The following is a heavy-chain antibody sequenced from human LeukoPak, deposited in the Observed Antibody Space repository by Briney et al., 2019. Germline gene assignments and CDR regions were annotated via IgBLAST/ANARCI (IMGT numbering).Heavy chain of an antibody. Sequence: GGSLRLSCAASGFTVSSNYMSWVCQAPGKGLEWVSVIYSGGSTYHADPVKGRFTISRDNSKNTLYLQMNSLRDEDTAVYYCARIVAGGAFDIWGQGTMVTVSS. J-gene: IGHJ3*02. CDR1: GFTVSSNY. D-gene: IGHD1-26*01. CDR3: ARIVAGGAFDI. CDR2: IYSGGST. V-gene: IGHV3-66*01.